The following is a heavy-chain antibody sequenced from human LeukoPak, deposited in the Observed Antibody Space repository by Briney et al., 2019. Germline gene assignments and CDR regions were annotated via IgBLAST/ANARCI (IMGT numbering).Heavy chain of an antibody. V-gene: IGHV4-39*01. D-gene: IGHD3-9*01. CDR1: GGSISSSSYF. J-gene: IGHJ4*02. CDR3: ARHLYDILTGYAYYFDY. CDR2: IYYSGIT. Sequence: PETLSLTCTVSGGSISSSSYFWGWIRQPPGEGLEWIGTIYYSGITYYNPSLKSRVTISVDTSKNQFSLKLSSVTAADTAVYYCARHLYDILTGYAYYFDYWGQGTLVTVSS.